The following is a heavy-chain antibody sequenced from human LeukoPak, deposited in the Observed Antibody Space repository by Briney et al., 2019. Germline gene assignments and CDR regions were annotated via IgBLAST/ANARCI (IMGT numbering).Heavy chain of an antibody. V-gene: IGHV3-15*01. Sequence: PGGSLRLSCAASEFRLSNAWMSWVRPAPGKGREWVGRIKSKTSGGTTDYAAPVKGRFTISRDDSKNTLYLQMNSLKTEDTAVYYCTTVGVSGFYDSSGYYYFDYWGEGTLVTVSS. CDR1: EFRLSNAW. CDR3: TTVGVSGFYDSSGYYYFDY. CDR2: IKSKTSGGTT. J-gene: IGHJ4*02. D-gene: IGHD3-22*01.